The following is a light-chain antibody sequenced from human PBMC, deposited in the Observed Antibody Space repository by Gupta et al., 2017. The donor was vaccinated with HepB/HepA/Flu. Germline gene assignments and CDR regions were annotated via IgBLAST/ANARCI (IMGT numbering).Light chain of an antibody. CDR3: QYDGSYPLYA. V-gene: IGKV3-20*01. CDR1: QSINRNY. J-gene: IGKJ2*01. Sequence: IVLTQFPATLSLSPGEGATLSCKPSQSINRNYLAWYQQKPGQTPRLVIYDTSSRDTGIPDRFSGSGYGTEFTLTIRRWEPEDFAVYYCQYDGSYPLYAFGQGTKVEIK. CDR2: DTS.